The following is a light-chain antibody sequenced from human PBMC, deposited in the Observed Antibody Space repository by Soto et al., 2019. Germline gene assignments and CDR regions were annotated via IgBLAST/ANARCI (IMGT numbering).Light chain of an antibody. Sequence: EIVLTQSPATLSLSPGERATLSCRASQSVSSYLAWYQQKPGQAPRLLIYDASNRATGIPARFSGSGSGTDFTLTISSLAPEDFAVYYCQQRSNWPRALTFGGGTKVEIK. CDR2: DAS. J-gene: IGKJ4*01. CDR1: QSVSSY. V-gene: IGKV3-11*01. CDR3: QQRSNWPRALT.